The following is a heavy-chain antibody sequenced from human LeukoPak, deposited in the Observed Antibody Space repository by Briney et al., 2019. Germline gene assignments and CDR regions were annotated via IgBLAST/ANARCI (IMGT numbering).Heavy chain of an antibody. D-gene: IGHD3-10*01. V-gene: IGHV1-46*01. Sequence: ASVKVSCKASGYTFTSYYMHWVRQAPGQGLEWMGIINPSGGSTSYAQKFQGRVTMTRDTSTSTVYMELSSLRSEDTAVYYCARDWITMVREYSYYYYYGMDVWGQGTRSPSP. CDR2: INPSGGST. J-gene: IGHJ6*02. CDR1: GYTFTSYY. CDR3: ARDWITMVREYSYYYYYGMDV.